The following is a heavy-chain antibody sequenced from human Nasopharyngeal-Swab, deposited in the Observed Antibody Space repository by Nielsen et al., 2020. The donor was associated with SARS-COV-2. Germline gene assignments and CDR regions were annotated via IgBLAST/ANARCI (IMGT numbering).Heavy chain of an antibody. Sequence: ASVKVSCKASGYTFTSYYMHWVRQAPGQGLEWMGIINPSGGSTSYAQKLQGRVTMTTDTSTSTAYMELRSLRSDDTAVYYCAREVSYGDHRYGMDVWGQGTTVTVSS. V-gene: IGHV1-46*01. CDR3: AREVSYGDHRYGMDV. CDR2: INPSGGST. CDR1: GYTFTSYY. D-gene: IGHD4-17*01. J-gene: IGHJ6*02.